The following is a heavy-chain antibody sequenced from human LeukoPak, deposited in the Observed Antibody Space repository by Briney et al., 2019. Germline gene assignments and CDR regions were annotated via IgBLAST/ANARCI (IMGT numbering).Heavy chain of an antibody. CDR2: ISNTSSYI. Sequence: LTLTRAHSYTNISPYNTHWVSHPPGMDLAHLPSISNTSSYIYYADSVKDPSTISRDNAKNSLYLQMHSLRAEDTAVYYCARAGYGRWLRLYYYFDYWGQGTLVTVSS. V-gene: IGHV3-21*01. CDR3: ARAGYGRWLRLYYYFDY. D-gene: IGHD5-12*01. CDR1: YTNISPYN. J-gene: IGHJ4*02.